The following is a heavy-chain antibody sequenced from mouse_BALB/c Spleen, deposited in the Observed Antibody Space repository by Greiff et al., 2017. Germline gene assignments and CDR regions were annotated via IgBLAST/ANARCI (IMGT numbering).Heavy chain of an antibody. Sequence: EVHLVESGGGLVQPGGSLKLSCAASGFTFSSYGMSWVRQTPDKRLELVATINSNGGSTYYPDSVKGRFTISRDNAKNTLFLQMTSLRSEDTAMYYCARSRLRGDYYAMDYWGQGTSVTVSS. CDR3: ARSRLRGDYYAMDY. V-gene: IGHV5-6-3*01. CDR1: GFTFSSYG. D-gene: IGHD2-4*01. J-gene: IGHJ4*01. CDR2: INSNGGST.